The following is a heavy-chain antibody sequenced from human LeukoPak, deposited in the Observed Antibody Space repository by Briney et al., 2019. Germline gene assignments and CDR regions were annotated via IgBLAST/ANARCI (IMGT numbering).Heavy chain of an antibody. V-gene: IGHV3-30*18. CDR1: GFTFSTYA. D-gene: IGHD2-2*01. J-gene: IGHJ5*02. Sequence: GGSLRLSCGASGFTFSTYAMHWVRQTPDKGLEWAAFISSGGTSENYADSVKGRFTISRDNSKNTLYLRMNNLTPEDTAVYYCAKGYGSSTSYGNWFDPWGQGTLVTVSS. CDR2: ISSGGTSE. CDR3: AKGYGSSTSYGNWFDP.